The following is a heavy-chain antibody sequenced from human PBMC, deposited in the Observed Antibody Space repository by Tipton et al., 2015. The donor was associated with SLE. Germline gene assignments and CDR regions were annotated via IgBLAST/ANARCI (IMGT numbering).Heavy chain of an antibody. CDR2: ISAYNGNT. CDR3: ARGEWLGDY. J-gene: IGHJ4*02. D-gene: IGHD5-12*01. Sequence: QLVQSGAEVKKPGASVKVSCKASGYTFTSYGITWVRQAPGQGLEWMGWISAYNGNTNYAPKLQGRVTMTTDTSTNTAYMELRSLRSDGRGVYYCARGEWLGDYWGQGTLVTVSS. CDR1: GYTFTSYG. V-gene: IGHV1-18*01.